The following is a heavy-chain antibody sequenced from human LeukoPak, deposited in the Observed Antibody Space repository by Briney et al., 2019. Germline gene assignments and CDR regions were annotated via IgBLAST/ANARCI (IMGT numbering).Heavy chain of an antibody. CDR3: AREEGYDFWSGYYSGY. Sequence: SETLSLTCTVSGGSISSGSYYWSWIRQPAGKGLEWIGRIYTSGSTNYNPSLKSRVTISVDTSKNQCSMNLSSVTAADTAVYYCAREEGYDFWSGYYSGYWGQGTLVTVSS. CDR1: GGSISSGSYY. J-gene: IGHJ4*02. CDR2: IYTSGST. V-gene: IGHV4-61*02. D-gene: IGHD3-3*01.